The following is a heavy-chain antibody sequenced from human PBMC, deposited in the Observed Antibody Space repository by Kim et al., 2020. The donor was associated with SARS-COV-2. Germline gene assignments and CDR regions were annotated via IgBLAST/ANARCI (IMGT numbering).Heavy chain of an antibody. CDR3: ARDVGLYDNSGYRYYYSMDV. CDR1: GGSITSYY. V-gene: IGHV4-59*01. CDR2: IFHSGSA. D-gene: IGHD3-22*01. J-gene: IGHJ6*02. Sequence: SETLSLTCTVSGGSITSYYWSWIRQPPGKGLEWIGYIFHSGSATYNPSLKSRVTISLDKSKKQFSLKLSSVTAADTAVYYCARDVGLYDNSGYRYYYSMDVWGQGTSVTVSS.